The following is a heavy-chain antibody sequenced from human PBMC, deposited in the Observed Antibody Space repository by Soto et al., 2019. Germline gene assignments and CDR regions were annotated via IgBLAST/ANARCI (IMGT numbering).Heavy chain of an antibody. CDR2: INHSGST. V-gene: IGHV4-34*01. J-gene: IGHJ6*02. Sequence: SETLSLTXAVYGGSFSGYYWSWIRQPPGKGLEWIGEINHSGSTIYNPSLKSRVTISVDTSKNQFSLKLSSVTAADTAVYYCARNGSYYDFWSGYYFGGGMDVWGQGTTVTVSS. D-gene: IGHD3-3*01. CDR1: GGSFSGYY. CDR3: ARNGSYYDFWSGYYFGGGMDV.